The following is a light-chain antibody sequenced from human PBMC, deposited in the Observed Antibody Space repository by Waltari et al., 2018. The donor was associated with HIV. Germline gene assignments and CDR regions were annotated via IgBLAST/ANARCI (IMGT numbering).Light chain of an antibody. J-gene: IGLJ3*02. V-gene: IGLV1-47*01. CDR3: AVWDNSLSAQV. CDR2: WNT. Sequence: QSVLTQSPSISGTPGQRVAISCSGRSSNIGNNYVSWYQQVPGTTPKLLIFWNTHGPSGVSDRFSGSVSGTSASLAISGLRSDDEANYYCAVWDNSLSAQVFGGGTTLTVL. CDR1: SSNIGNNY.